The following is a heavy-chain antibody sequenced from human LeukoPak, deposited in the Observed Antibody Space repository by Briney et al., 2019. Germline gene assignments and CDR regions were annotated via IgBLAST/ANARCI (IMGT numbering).Heavy chain of an antibody. CDR1: GFTFSSYW. CDR3: GRDGSGNRYYYYGMDV. Sequence: PGGSLRLSCAASGFTFSSYWMSWVRQAPGKGLEWVAYIKEDGSEKYYVDSVKGRFTISRDNAKNSQYLQMNSLRAEDTAVYYCGRDGSGNRYYYYGMDVWGQGATVTVSS. V-gene: IGHV3-7*04. J-gene: IGHJ6*02. D-gene: IGHD2-15*01. CDR2: IKEDGSEK.